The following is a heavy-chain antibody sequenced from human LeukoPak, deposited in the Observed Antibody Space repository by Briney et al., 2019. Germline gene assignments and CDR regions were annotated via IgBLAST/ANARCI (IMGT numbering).Heavy chain of an antibody. V-gene: IGHV1-8*02. CDR2: MNPNSGNT. CDR3: ARGLKFDRRQYAFDI. J-gene: IGHJ3*02. CDR1: GYTFTSYG. D-gene: IGHD5-24*01. Sequence: ASVKVSCKASGYTFTSYGISWVRQATGQGLEWMGWMNPNSGNTGYAQKFQGRVTMTRNTSISTAYMELSSLRSEDTAVYYCARGLKFDRRQYAFDIWGQGTMVTVSS.